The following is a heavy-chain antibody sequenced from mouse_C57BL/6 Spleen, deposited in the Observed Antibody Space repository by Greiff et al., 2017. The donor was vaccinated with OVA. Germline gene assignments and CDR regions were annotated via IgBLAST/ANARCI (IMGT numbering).Heavy chain of an antibody. CDR2: IYWDDDK. CDR1: GFSLSTSGMG. V-gene: IGHV8-12*01. CDR3: ARYYYGSSSYYFDY. D-gene: IGHD1-1*01. Sequence: QVTLKECGPGILQSSQTLSLTCSFSGFSLSTSGMGVSWIRQPSGKGLEWLAHIYWDDDKRYNPSLKSRLTISKDTSRNQVFLKITSVDTADTATYYCARYYYGSSSYYFDYWGQGTTLTVSS. J-gene: IGHJ2*01.